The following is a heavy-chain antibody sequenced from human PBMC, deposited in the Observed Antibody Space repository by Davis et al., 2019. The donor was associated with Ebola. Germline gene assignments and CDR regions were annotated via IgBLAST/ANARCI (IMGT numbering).Heavy chain of an antibody. V-gene: IGHV4-39*01. D-gene: IGHD5-18*01. Sequence: SETLSLTCTVSGGSISSNSYYWGWIRQPPGKGLEWIGNIYHSGSTFYNPSLKSRVTISVDTSDNQFSLKLGSVTAADTAVYYCARHRRGYSYGYRDNSYYYYGMDVWGKGTTVTVSS. CDR1: GGSISSNSYY. J-gene: IGHJ6*04. CDR2: IYHSGST. CDR3: ARHRRGYSYGYRDNSYYYYGMDV.